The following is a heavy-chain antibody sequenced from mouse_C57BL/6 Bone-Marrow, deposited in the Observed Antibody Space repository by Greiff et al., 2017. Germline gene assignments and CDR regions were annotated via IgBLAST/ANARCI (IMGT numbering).Heavy chain of an antibody. CDR2: IDPETGGT. J-gene: IGHJ3*01. V-gene: IGHV1-15*01. CDR3: IRQLRLRGFAY. Sequence: VQRVESGAELVRPGASVTLSCKASGFTFTDYEMHWVKQTPVHGLEWIGAIDPETGGTAYNQKFKGKAILTADKSSTTAYMQLPSLTFEDSAVYYCIRQLRLRGFAYWGQGTLVTVSA. CDR1: GFTFTDYE. D-gene: IGHD3-2*02.